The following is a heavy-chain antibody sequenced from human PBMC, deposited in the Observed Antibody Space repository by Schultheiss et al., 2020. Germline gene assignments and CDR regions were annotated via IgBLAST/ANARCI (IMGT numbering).Heavy chain of an antibody. D-gene: IGHD6-13*01. J-gene: IGHJ4*02. Sequence: SVKVSCKASGGTFSSYAISWVRQAPGQGLEWMGRIIPILGIANYAQKFQGRVTMTTDTSTSTAYMELRSLRSDDTAVYYCARSKGSAAAGSDYWGQGTLVTVAS. CDR2: IIPILGIA. V-gene: IGHV1-69*04. CDR1: GGTFSSYA. CDR3: ARSKGSAAAGSDY.